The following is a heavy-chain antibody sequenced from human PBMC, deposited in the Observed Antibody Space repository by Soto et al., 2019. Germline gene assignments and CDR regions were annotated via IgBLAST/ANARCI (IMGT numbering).Heavy chain of an antibody. CDR3: ARGYYYDSSGYVPDAFDI. D-gene: IGHD3-22*01. CDR1: GYSFSNYW. Sequence: PGESLKISCKGSGYSFSNYWIGWVRQMPGKGLEWMGIIYPGDSDTRYSPSFQGQVTISADKSISTAYLQWSSLKASDTAMYYCARGYYYDSSGYVPDAFDIWGQGTMVTVSS. CDR2: IYPGDSDT. J-gene: IGHJ3*02. V-gene: IGHV5-51*01.